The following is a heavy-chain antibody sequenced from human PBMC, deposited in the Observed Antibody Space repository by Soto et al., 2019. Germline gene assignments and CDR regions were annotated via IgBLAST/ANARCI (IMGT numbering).Heavy chain of an antibody. CDR2: IIPILGIA. D-gene: IGHD6-13*01. Sequence: QVQLVQSGAEVKKPGSSVKVSCKASGGTFSSYTISWVRQAPGQGLEWMGRIIPILGIANYAQKFQGRVTITADKSTSTAYMELSSLGSDDTAVYYGERVDSSSWYRNEYYLDYWGQGTLVIVSS. V-gene: IGHV1-69*02. CDR3: ERVDSSSWYRNEYYLDY. J-gene: IGHJ4*02. CDR1: GGTFSSYT.